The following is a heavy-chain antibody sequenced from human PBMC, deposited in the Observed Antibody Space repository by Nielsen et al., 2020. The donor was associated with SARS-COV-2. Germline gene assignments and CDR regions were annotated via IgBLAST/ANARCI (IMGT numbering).Heavy chain of an antibody. CDR2: TRNKANSYTT. J-gene: IGHJ6*02. V-gene: IGHV3-72*01. Sequence: GGSLRLSCAASGFTFSDHYMDWVRQAPGKGLEWVGRTRNKANSYTTEYAASVKGRFTISRDDSKNSLYLQMNSLKTEDTAVYYCTTDRGGEYGMDVWGQGTTVTVSS. D-gene: IGHD3-10*01. CDR3: TTDRGGEYGMDV. CDR1: GFTFSDHY.